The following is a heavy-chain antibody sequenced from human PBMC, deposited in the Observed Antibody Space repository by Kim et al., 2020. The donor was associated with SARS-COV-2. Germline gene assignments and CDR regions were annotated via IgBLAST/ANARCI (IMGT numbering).Heavy chain of an antibody. D-gene: IGHD5-12*01. CDR1: GFTFSSYE. J-gene: IGHJ6*02. CDR3: ARYRSVWRWLQIRYYYYYGMDV. CDR2: ISSSGSTI. V-gene: IGHV3-48*03. Sequence: GGSLRLSCAASGFTFSSYEMNWVRQAPGKGLEWVSYISSSGSTIYYADSVKGRFTISRDNAKNSLYLQMNSLRAEDTAVYYCARYRSVWRWLQIRYYYYYGMDVWGQGTTVTVSS.